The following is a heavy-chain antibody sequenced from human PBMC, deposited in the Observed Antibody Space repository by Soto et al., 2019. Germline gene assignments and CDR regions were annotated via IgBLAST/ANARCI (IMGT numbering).Heavy chain of an antibody. D-gene: IGHD6-13*01. CDR3: ATSYGHAWYTY. Sequence: SETLSLTCAVYGGSFSGYYWSWIRQPPGKGLEWIGEINHSGSTNYNPSLKSRVTISVDTSKNQFSLKLTSVTVADTAVYYCATSYGHAWYTYWGQGTQVTVSS. V-gene: IGHV4-34*01. CDR1: GGSFSGYY. CDR2: INHSGST. J-gene: IGHJ4*02.